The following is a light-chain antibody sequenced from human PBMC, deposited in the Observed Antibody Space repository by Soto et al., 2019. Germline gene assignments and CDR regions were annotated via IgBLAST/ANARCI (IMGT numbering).Light chain of an antibody. CDR3: ATWDSSLSLVL. V-gene: IGLV1-51*01. J-gene: IGLJ2*01. CDR1: SSNIGNYY. Sequence: QSVLTQPPSVSAAAGEKVTISCSGSSSNIGNYYVSWYQQFPRTAPKLLIYDNYVRPSGVPDRFSGSKSGTSATLGITGLQTGDEADYYCATWDSSLSLVLFGGGTKLTVL. CDR2: DNY.